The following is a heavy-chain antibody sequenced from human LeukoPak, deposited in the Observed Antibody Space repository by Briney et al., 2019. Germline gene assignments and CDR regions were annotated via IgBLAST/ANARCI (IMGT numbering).Heavy chain of an antibody. CDR3: AKGELLLWFGELDY. V-gene: IGHV3-30*18. J-gene: IGHJ4*02. D-gene: IGHD3-10*01. CDR1: GFTFSSYG. CDR2: ISYDGSNK. Sequence: PGRSLRLSCAASGFTFSSYGMHWVRQAPGKGLEWVAVISYDGSNKYYADSVKGRFTISRDNSKNTLYLQMNSLRAEDTAVYYCAKGELLLWFGELDYRGQGTLVTVS.